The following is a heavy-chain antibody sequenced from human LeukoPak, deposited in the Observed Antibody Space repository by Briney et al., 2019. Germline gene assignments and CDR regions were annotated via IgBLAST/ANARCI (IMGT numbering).Heavy chain of an antibody. J-gene: IGHJ6*03. V-gene: IGHV3-21*01. CDR2: ISSSSSYI. CDR1: GFTFSSYS. D-gene: IGHD3-16*01. Sequence: GGSLRLSCAASGFTFSSYSMNWVRQAPGKGLEWVSSISSSSSYIYYADSVKGRFTISRDNAKNSLYLQMNSLRAEDTAVYYCARYDGGYYYYYMDVWGKGTTVTVSS. CDR3: ARYDGGYYYYYMDV.